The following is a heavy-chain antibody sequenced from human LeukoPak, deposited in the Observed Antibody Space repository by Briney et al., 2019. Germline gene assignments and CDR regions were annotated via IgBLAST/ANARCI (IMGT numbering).Heavy chain of an antibody. CDR2: IYSGGST. D-gene: IGHD1-26*01. CDR3: ASNSGSYFSPGAYDI. J-gene: IGHJ3*02. CDR1: GFTFSSYA. Sequence: GGSLRLSCAASGFTFSSYAMSWVRQAPGKGLEWVSVIYSGGSTYYADSVKGRFTISRDNSKSTLYLQMNSLRANDTAVYYCASNSGSYFSPGAYDIWGQGTMVTVSS. V-gene: IGHV3-23*03.